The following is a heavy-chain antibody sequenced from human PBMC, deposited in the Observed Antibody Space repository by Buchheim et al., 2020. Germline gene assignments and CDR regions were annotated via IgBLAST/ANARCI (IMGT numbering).Heavy chain of an antibody. Sequence: QVQLVESGGGVVQPGRSLRLSCAASGFTFSSYGMHWVRRAPGKGLEWVAVIWYDGSNKYYADSVKGRFTISRDNSKNTLYTQMNSLGAEDTAVYYCARGLQGNYYYYGMDVWGQGTT. CDR2: IWYDGSNK. J-gene: IGHJ6*02. CDR3: ARGLQGNYYYYGMDV. V-gene: IGHV3-33*01. CDR1: GFTFSSYG.